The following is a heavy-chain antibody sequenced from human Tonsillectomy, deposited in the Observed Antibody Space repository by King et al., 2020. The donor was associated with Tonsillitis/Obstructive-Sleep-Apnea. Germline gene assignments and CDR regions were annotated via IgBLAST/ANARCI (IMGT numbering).Heavy chain of an antibody. CDR1: GGTFSSYA. CDR2: IIPILGIA. D-gene: IGHD4/OR15-4a*01. CDR3: GGGGCVGLKYYYYYYGMDV. V-gene: IGHV1-69*10. Sequence: QLVQAGAEVKKPGSSVKVSCKASGGTFSSYAISWVRQAPGQGLEWMGGIIPILGIANYAQKFQGRVTITADKSTSTAYMELSSLRSEDTAVYYCGGGGCVGLKYYYYYYGMDVWGQGTTGTVSS. J-gene: IGHJ6*02.